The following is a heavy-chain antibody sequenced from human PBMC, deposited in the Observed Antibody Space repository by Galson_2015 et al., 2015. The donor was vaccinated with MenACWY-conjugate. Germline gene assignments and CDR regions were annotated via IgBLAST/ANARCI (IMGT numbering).Heavy chain of an antibody. V-gene: IGHV4-34*01. D-gene: IGHD4-11*01. CDR2: INHSGSA. CDR3: ARQRNFRVDY. CDR1: GGSFSGYY. J-gene: IGHJ4*02. Sequence: ETLSLTCAVYGGSFSGYYWSWIRQSPGKGLEWIGEINHSGSANYNPSLKSRVTISVDTSKNRFSLRLNSVTAADTAVYFCARQRNFRVDYWGPGTLVTVSS.